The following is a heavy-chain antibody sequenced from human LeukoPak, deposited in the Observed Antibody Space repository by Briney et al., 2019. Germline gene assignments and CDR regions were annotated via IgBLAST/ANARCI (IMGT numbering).Heavy chain of an antibody. V-gene: IGHV6-1*01. Sequence: SQTLSLTCAISGDSVSSNSAAWHWIRQSPSRGLEWLVRTYYRSRWYNDYAISVKSRITFNPDTSRNQFSLQLNSVTPEDTAVYYCARDGHAPRSPYHFDYWGQGTLVTVSS. CDR1: GDSVSSNSAA. D-gene: IGHD2-2*02. CDR2: TYYRSRWYN. CDR3: ARDGHAPRSPYHFDY. J-gene: IGHJ4*02.